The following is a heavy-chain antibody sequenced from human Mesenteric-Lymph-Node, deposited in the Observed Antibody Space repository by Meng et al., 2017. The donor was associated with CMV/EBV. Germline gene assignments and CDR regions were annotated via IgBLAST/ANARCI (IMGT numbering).Heavy chain of an antibody. J-gene: IGHJ5*02. V-gene: IGHV4-59*01. D-gene: IGHD3-3*01. Sequence: SETLSLTCTVSGGSITDYYWNWIRQSPGKGLEWIGYIYYSGSTNYNPSLTSRVTISVDTSKNQISLKVRSVTAADTAVYYCARASGGFWSGYYTRNWFDTWGQGTLVTVSS. CDR2: IYYSGST. CDR3: ARASGGFWSGYYTRNWFDT. CDR1: GGSITDYY.